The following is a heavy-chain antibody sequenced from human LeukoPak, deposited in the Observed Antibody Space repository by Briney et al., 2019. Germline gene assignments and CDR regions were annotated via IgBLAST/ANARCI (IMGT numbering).Heavy chain of an antibody. CDR1: GGSISSYY. CDR3: ARGTYSSGWYRGSVRSNWFDP. V-gene: IGHV4-34*01. J-gene: IGHJ5*02. Sequence: SETLSLTCTVSGGSISSYYWSWIRQPPGKGLEWIGEINHSGSTNYNPSLKSRVTISVDTSKNQFSLKLSSVTAADTAVYYCARGTYSSGWYRGSVRSNWFDPWGQGTLVTVSS. CDR2: INHSGST. D-gene: IGHD6-19*01.